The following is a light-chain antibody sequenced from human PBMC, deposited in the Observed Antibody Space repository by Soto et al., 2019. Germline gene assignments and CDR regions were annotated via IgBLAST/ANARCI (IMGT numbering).Light chain of an antibody. J-gene: IGKJ4*01. Sequence: DIQMTQSPSSLFASVGDSVTITCRARQTITKYLNWYRQKPGKAPKLLIYAAFSLQSGVPSRFSGSGSETEFTLTISSLQPEDFATYFCQQIYSAPLTFGGGTKVEIK. CDR2: AAF. CDR1: QTITKY. CDR3: QQIYSAPLT. V-gene: IGKV1-39*01.